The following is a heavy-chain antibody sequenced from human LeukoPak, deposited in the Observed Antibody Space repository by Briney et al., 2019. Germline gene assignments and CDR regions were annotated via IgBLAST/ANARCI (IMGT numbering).Heavy chain of an antibody. Sequence: ASVKVSCKASGYTFTSYGISWVRQAPGQGLEWMGWISAYNGNTNYAQKLQGRVTMTTDTSTSTAYMELRSLRSDDTAVYYCARWAHPGSRPPNNWFDPWGQGTLVTVSS. CDR3: ARWAHPGSRPPNNWFDP. V-gene: IGHV1-18*01. CDR2: ISAYNGNT. J-gene: IGHJ5*02. CDR1: GYTFTSYG. D-gene: IGHD3-10*01.